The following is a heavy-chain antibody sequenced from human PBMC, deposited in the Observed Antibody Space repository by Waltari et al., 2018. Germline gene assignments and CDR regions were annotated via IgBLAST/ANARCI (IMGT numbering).Heavy chain of an antibody. V-gene: IGHV4-38-2*02. J-gene: IGHJ4*02. CDR1: GDSIRSNYY. D-gene: IGHD6-19*01. CDR3: ARNSSGWSFDS. CDR2: MWHGGST. Sequence: QVQLQESGPGLVKPSETLSVTCTVHGDSIRSNYYWGWIRQPPGKGLEWIGTMWHGGSTYYTPSLKSRVSISMDTSKNQFSLKLNSVTAADTAVYYCARNSSGWSFDSWGQGTLVTVSS.